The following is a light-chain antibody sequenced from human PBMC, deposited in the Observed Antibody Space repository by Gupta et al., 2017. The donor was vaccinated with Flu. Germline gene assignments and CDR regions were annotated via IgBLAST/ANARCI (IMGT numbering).Light chain of an antibody. CDR1: QRVGSY. V-gene: IGKV3-11*01. Sequence: LVLTQSPATLSLSPGERATLSCMASQRVGSYLDWYQQNPVQAPRLLISDTSNRATGIPARFSGSGSGTGFPLTLSSIGPEDFAVYYCQYRGNWPPDATFGQGTKVEIQ. CDR3: QYRGNWPPDAT. CDR2: DTS. J-gene: IGKJ1*01.